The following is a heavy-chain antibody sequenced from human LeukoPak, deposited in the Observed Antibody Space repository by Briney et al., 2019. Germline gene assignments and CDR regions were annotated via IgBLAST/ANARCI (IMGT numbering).Heavy chain of an antibody. D-gene: IGHD5-18*01. J-gene: IGHJ4*02. Sequence: QSGGSLRLSCAASGFTFSSYAMSWVRQAPGKGLEWVSAISGSGGSTYYADSVKGRFTISRDNSKNTLYLQMNSLRAEDTAVYYCAKDQEDWGYSYGYFSQARYYFDYWGQGTLVTVSS. CDR3: AKDQEDWGYSYGYFSQARYYFDY. CDR2: ISGSGGST. V-gene: IGHV3-23*01. CDR1: GFTFSSYA.